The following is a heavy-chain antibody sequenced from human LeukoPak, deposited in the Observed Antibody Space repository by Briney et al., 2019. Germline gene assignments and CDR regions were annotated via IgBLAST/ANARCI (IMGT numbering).Heavy chain of an antibody. CDR1: GCTFSSYA. CDR3: ARAPTYYYGSGSYLIDY. V-gene: IGHV1-69*13. D-gene: IGHD3-10*01. CDR2: IIPIFGTA. J-gene: IGHJ4*02. Sequence: SVKVSCTASGCTFSSYAISWVRQAPGQGLEWMGGIIPIFGTANYAQKFQGRVTITADESTSKAYMALRSLRSEDTAVYYCARAPTYYYGSGSYLIDYWGQGTLVTVSS.